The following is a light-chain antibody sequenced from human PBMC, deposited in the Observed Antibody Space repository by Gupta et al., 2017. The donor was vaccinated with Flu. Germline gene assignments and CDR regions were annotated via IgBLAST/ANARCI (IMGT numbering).Light chain of an antibody. CDR1: QSVSSGY. J-gene: IGKJ3*01. Sequence: EIVLTQSPGTLSVSPGETATLSCRASQSVSSGYLAWHQQKPGQAPRLLLYDVSRRATGIPGRFSGSGSGTDFTLTISRLEPEDFAVYFCQQYDDSPFTFGPGTKVDFK. CDR2: DVS. V-gene: IGKV3-20*01. CDR3: QQYDDSPFT.